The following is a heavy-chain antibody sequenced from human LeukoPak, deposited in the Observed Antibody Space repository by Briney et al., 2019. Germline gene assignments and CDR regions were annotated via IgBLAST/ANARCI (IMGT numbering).Heavy chain of an antibody. CDR2: IYYSGST. V-gene: IGHV4-39*01. J-gene: IGHJ4*02. CDR3: ARRGGYGSSY. CDR1: WSHIRRRMDW. D-gene: IGHD3-10*01. Sequence: SKTLSLTFNGFWSHIRRRMDWWGGIRQPPGKGLEWIGSIYYSGSTYYNPSHKSRVTISVDTSKNQFSLKLSSVTAADTAVYYCARRGGYGSSYWGQGTLVTVSS.